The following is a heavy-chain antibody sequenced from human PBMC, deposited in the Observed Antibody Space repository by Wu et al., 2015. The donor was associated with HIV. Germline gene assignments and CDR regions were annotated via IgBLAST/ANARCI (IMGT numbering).Heavy chain of an antibody. CDR1: GYTFTDYY. J-gene: IGHJ4*02. Sequence: QVQLVQSGAEVKKPGASVKVSCQASGYTFTDYYIHWLRQAPGQGLEWMGWINPNSGGTNYAQKFHGRVTLTRDTSIGTAYMELSNLKSEDTAVYFCTRSTFAGGSDTWYSFDKWGQGTLVTVSS. CDR2: INPNSGGT. D-gene: IGHD6-13*01. CDR3: TRSTFAGGSDTWYSFDK. V-gene: IGHV1-2*02.